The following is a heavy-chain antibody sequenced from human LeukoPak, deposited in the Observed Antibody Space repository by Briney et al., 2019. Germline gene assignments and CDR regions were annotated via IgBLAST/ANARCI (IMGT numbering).Heavy chain of an antibody. CDR3: AILQLQSNDAFDI. Sequence: SETLSLTCAVSDGSVSSSNWWSWVRQPPGKGLEWIGEIYHSGSTNYNPSLKSRVTISVDKSKNQFSLKLSSVTAADTAVYYCAILQLQSNDAFDIWGQGTMVTVSS. CDR2: IYHSGST. J-gene: IGHJ3*02. V-gene: IGHV4-4*02. D-gene: IGHD5-18*01. CDR1: DGSVSSSNW.